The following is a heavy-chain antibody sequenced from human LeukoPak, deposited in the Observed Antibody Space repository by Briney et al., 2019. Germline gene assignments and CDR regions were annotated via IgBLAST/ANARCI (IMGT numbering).Heavy chain of an antibody. CDR1: GYTFSDYY. J-gene: IGHJ5*02. CDR2: INPNSGGT. CDR3: ARVSPIQQLFFWFDP. D-gene: IGHD5-18*01. V-gene: IGHV1-2*02. Sequence: ASVKVSCKASGYTFSDYYTHWVRQAPGQGLEWLGWINPNSGGTNYAQHFQGRATLTWDTSINTAYMELSSLTSDDTAVYYCARVSPIQQLFFWFDPWGQGTLVTVSS.